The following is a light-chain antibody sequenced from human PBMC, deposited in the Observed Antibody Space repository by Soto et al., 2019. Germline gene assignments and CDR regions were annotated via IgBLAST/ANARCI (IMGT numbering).Light chain of an antibody. V-gene: IGKV3-11*01. CDR3: QQRYNWPPIT. CDR2: DAS. J-gene: IGKJ5*01. Sequence: EIVLTQSPATLPLSPGERATLSCRASQSVSNFLAWYQQKPGQAPRLLIYDASKRATDIPARFSGSGSGTDFTLTITSLEPEDFAVYYCQQRYNWPPITFGQGTRLEIK. CDR1: QSVSNF.